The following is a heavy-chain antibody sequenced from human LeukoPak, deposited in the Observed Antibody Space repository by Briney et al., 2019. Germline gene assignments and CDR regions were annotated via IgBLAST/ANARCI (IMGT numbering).Heavy chain of an antibody. CDR1: GGSISSYY. Sequence: SETLSLTCTVSGGSISSYYWSWIRQTPGKGLEWIGDISYSGSTNYNPSLKSRVTISVDTSKNQFSLKLSSVTAADTAVYYCARHTDIAPLSSLKYWGQGTLVTVSS. CDR2: ISYSGST. CDR3: ARHTDIAPLSSLKY. J-gene: IGHJ4*02. D-gene: IGHD6-6*01. V-gene: IGHV4-59*08.